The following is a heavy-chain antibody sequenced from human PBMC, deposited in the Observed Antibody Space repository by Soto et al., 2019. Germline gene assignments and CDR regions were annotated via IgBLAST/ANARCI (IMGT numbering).Heavy chain of an antibody. V-gene: IGHV1-69*01. J-gene: IGHJ5*02. CDR2: IIPIFGTA. CDR1: GGTFSSYA. D-gene: IGHD3-3*01. Sequence: QVQLVQSGAEVKKPGSSVKVSCKSSGGTFSSYAISWVRQAPVQGLEWMGGIIPIFGTANYAQKFQGRVTITADESTSTAYMELSSLRSEDTAVYYCARDHLTIFGVDPNWFDPWGQGTLVTVSS. CDR3: ARDHLTIFGVDPNWFDP.